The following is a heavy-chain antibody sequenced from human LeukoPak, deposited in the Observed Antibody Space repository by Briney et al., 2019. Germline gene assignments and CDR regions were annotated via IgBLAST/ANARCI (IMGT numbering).Heavy chain of an antibody. D-gene: IGHD6-13*01. Sequence: ASVKVSCKASGYTFTSYYMHWVRQAPGQGLEWMGIINPSGGSTSYAQKFQGRVTMTRDTSTSSVYMELSSLRSEDTAVYYCAREQQLEPFDYWGQGTLVTVSS. J-gene: IGHJ4*02. V-gene: IGHV1-46*01. CDR3: AREQQLEPFDY. CDR2: INPSGGST. CDR1: GYTFTSYY.